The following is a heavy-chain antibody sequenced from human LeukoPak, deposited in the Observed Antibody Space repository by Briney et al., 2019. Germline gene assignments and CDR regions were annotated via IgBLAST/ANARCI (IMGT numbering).Heavy chain of an antibody. V-gene: IGHV3-30*18. J-gene: IGHJ4*02. Sequence: GGSLRLSCAASGFTFSSYGMHWVRQAPGKGLEWVAVISYDGSNKYYADSVKGRFTISRDNSKNTLYLQMSSLRAEDTAVYYCAKDQWLSYWGQGTLVTVSS. CDR2: ISYDGSNK. CDR3: AKDQWLSY. D-gene: IGHD6-19*01. CDR1: GFTFSSYG.